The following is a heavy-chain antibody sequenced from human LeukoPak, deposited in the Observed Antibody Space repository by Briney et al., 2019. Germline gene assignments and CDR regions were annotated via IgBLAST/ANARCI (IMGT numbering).Heavy chain of an antibody. CDR1: GYTFTSYG. Sequence: ASVKVSCKASGYTFTSYGISWVRQAPGQGLEWMGWISAYNGNTNYAQKLQGRVTMTTDTPTSTAYMELRSLRSDDTAVYYCARDLEYSSGWTVGGAVAYWGQGTLVTVSS. J-gene: IGHJ4*02. D-gene: IGHD6-19*01. V-gene: IGHV1-18*01. CDR3: ARDLEYSSGWTVGGAVAY. CDR2: ISAYNGNT.